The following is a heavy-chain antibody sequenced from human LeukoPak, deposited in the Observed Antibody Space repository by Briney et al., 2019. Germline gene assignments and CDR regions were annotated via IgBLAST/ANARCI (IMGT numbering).Heavy chain of an antibody. CDR2: IKQDGSEK. Sequence: GGSLRLSCAASGFTFSSYWMSWVRQAPGKGLEWVANIKQDGSEKYYVDSVKGRFTISRDNAKNSLYLQMNSPRAEDTAVYYCASHERGDDYGDYHLGYWGQGTLVTVSS. D-gene: IGHD4-17*01. V-gene: IGHV3-7*03. CDR1: GFTFSSYW. J-gene: IGHJ4*02. CDR3: ASHERGDDYGDYHLGY.